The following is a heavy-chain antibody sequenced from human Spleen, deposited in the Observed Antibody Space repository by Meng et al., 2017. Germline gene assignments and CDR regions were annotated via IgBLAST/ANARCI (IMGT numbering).Heavy chain of an antibody. CDR1: SGTIRSHY. Sequence: QGHRRESGPGLVKPSETLSPICTVSSGTIRSHYWSWIRQPPGKGLEWIGYIFYSGRPNYSPSLKSRVTISIDTSKNQFSLRLSSVTPADTAMYYCASGSGSGWYYFDNWGQGTLVTVSS. CDR3: ASGSGSGWYYFDN. CDR2: IFYSGRP. D-gene: IGHD6-19*01. V-gene: IGHV4-59*11. J-gene: IGHJ4*02.